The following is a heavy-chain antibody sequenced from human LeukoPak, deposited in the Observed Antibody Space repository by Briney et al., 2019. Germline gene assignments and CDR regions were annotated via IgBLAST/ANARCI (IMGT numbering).Heavy chain of an antibody. J-gene: IGHJ4*02. Sequence: GRSLRLSCAASGFTFSSYGMHWVRQAPGKGLEWVAVISYDGSNKYYADSVKGRFTISRDNSKNTLYLQMNSLRAEDTAVYYCAKLGDIYYDSSGYVDYWGQGTLVTVSS. CDR3: AKLGDIYYDSSGYVDY. V-gene: IGHV3-33*05. CDR1: GFTFSSYG. D-gene: IGHD3-22*01. CDR2: ISYDGSNK.